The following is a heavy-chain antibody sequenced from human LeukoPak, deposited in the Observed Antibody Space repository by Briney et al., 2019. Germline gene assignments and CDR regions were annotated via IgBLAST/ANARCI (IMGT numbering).Heavy chain of an antibody. CDR1: GYTFTSYD. CDR3: ARDARDCSSTSCGNWFDP. Sequence: ASVKVSCKASGYTFTSYDINWVRQATGQGLEWMGWMNPNSGNTGYAQKFQGRVTMTRNTSISTAYMELSRLRSDDTAVYYCARDARDCSSTSCGNWFDPWGQGTLVTVSS. J-gene: IGHJ5*02. V-gene: IGHV1-8*01. CDR2: MNPNSGNT. D-gene: IGHD2-2*01.